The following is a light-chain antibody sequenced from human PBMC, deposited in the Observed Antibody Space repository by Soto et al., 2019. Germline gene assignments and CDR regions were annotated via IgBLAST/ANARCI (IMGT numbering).Light chain of an antibody. CDR2: AVS. CDR3: ISYTDRQSYL. CDR1: SSDIGSYDH. J-gene: IGLJ1*01. Sequence: QSVLTQPASVSGSPGQSITISCSGTSSDIGSYDHVAWYQQFPGKRPKLIIYAVSDRPSWVSDRFSGSKSGISASLTISGLQTEDEADYYCISYTDRQSYLFGTGTKVTVL. V-gene: IGLV2-14*03.